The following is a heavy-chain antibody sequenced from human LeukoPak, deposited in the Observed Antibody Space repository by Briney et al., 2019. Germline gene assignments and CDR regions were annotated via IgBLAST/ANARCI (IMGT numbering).Heavy chain of an antibody. D-gene: IGHD6-13*01. CDR2: IYTNGGT. Sequence: SETLSLTCTVSGGSISSGSYYWSWIRQPAGKGLEWIGRIYTNGGTNYNPSLKSRVTISVDTSKNQFSLKLSSVTAADTAVYYCARDQLFGSGGSWYVYWGQGTLVTVSS. J-gene: IGHJ4*02. V-gene: IGHV4-61*02. CDR3: ARDQLFGSGGSWYVY. CDR1: GGSISSGSYY.